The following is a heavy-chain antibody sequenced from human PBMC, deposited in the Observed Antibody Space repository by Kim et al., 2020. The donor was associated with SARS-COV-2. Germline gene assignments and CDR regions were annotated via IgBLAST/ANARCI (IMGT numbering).Heavy chain of an antibody. J-gene: IGHJ6*02. CDR3: ARVRLGWFGESLYGMDV. Sequence: LRSRVNISVDTSKNQFSLKLSSVTAADTAVYYCARVRLGWFGESLYGMDVWGQGTTVTVSS. V-gene: IGHV4-59*01. D-gene: IGHD3-10*01.